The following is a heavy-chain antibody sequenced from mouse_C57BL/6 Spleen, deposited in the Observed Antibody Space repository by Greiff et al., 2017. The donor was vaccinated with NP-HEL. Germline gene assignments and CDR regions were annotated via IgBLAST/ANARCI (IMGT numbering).Heavy chain of an antibody. Sequence: EVKLMESGPELVKPGASVKIPCKASGYTFTDYNMDWVKQSHGKSLEWIGDINPNNGGTIYNQKFKGKATLTVDKSSSTAYMELRSLTSEDTAVYYCARGGGNYYAMDYWGQGTSVTVSS. D-gene: IGHD1-1*02. CDR1: GYTFTDYN. V-gene: IGHV1-18*01. CDR2: INPNNGGT. J-gene: IGHJ4*01. CDR3: ARGGGNYYAMDY.